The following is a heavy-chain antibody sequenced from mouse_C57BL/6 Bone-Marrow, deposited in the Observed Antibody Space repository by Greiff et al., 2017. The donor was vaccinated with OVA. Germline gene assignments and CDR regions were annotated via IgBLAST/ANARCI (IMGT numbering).Heavy chain of an antibody. J-gene: IGHJ4*01. D-gene: IGHD2-4*01. CDR3: AREDYDTLYYAMDY. V-gene: IGHV3-6*01. Sequence: DVQLQESGPGLVKPSQSLSLTCSVTGYSITSGYYWHWIRQFPGNKLEWMGYISYDGSNNYNPSLKNRISITRDTSKNQFFLKLNSVTTEDTATYYCAREDYDTLYYAMDYWGQGTSVTVSS. CDR1: GYSITSGYY. CDR2: ISYDGSN.